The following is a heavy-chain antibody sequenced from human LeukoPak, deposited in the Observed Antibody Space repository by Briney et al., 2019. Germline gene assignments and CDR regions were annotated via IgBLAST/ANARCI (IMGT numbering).Heavy chain of an antibody. CDR1: GGSISSYY. Sequence: SETLSLTCTVSGGSISSYYWSWIRQPAGKGLELIGRIYTSGSTNYNHSLKSRVTMSVDTSKNQFSLKLSSVTAADTAVYYCARDVSFEQLGNWFDPWGQGTLVTVSS. CDR2: IYTSGST. CDR3: ARDVSFEQLGNWFDP. J-gene: IGHJ5*02. V-gene: IGHV4-4*07. D-gene: IGHD6-13*01.